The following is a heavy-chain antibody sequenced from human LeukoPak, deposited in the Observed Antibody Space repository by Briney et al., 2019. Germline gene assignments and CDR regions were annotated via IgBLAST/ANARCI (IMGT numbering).Heavy chain of an antibody. J-gene: IGHJ5*02. CDR1: GCAFINYA. CDR3: ARVISGTTYRGFDP. Sequence: AVTVSFMSSGCAFINYAISGVRQPPGQGLEGMGLIIPIFCIANYAQKFQGRVTITADKSTSTAYMELSRLRSEDTAGYYCARVISGTTYRGFDPWGQGTLVTVSS. D-gene: IGHD1-7*01. CDR2: IIPIFCIA. V-gene: IGHV1-69*10.